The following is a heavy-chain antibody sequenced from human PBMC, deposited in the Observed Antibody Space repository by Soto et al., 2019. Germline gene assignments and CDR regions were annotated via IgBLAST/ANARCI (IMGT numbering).Heavy chain of an antibody. CDR2: ISGSGTNT. Sequence: EVQVLDSGGGSVQPGGSLRLSCVASGFTFSNYVMNWVRQAPGKGLEWVSAISGSGTNTYYADYVKGRFTISRDNSKNTLFLQMDSPRAEDTALYFCAKAANKAPYFDYWGQGTLVSVSS. CDR3: AKAANKAPYFDY. CDR1: GFTFSNYV. V-gene: IGHV3-23*01. J-gene: IGHJ4*02.